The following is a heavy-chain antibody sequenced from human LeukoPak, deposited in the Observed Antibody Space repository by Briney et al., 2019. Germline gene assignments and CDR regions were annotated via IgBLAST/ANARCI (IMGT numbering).Heavy chain of an antibody. CDR2: IIPILGIA. J-gene: IGHJ5*02. Sequence: SVKVSCKASGGTFSSYTISWVRQAPGQGLEWMGRIIPILGIANYAQKFQGRVTITADKSTSTAYMELSSLRSEDTGVYYCARVFDSSGWYCWFDPWGQGTLVTFSS. D-gene: IGHD6-19*01. CDR1: GGTFSSYT. CDR3: ARVFDSSGWYCWFDP. V-gene: IGHV1-69*02.